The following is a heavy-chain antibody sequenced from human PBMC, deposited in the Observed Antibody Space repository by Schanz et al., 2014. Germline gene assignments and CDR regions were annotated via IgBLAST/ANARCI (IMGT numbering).Heavy chain of an antibody. J-gene: IGHJ5*02. D-gene: IGHD2-15*01. CDR3: SKDKQGSRSDAS. V-gene: IGHV3-23*04. Sequence: EVQLVESGGGVVRPGGSLRLSCAASGFGFDDYAMSWVRQAPGKGLEWVSSITTGGNTYYRDSVKGRFIVSRDNSKNTLYLEMNRLRLDDTAVYYCSKDKQGSRSDASWGQGTLVNVSS. CDR1: GFGFDDYA. CDR2: ITTGGNT.